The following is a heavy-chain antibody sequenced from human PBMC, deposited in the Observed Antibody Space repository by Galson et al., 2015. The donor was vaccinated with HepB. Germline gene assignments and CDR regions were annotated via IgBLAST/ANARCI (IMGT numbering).Heavy chain of an antibody. D-gene: IGHD3-10*01. CDR3: ATNPSTLLTPDDY. CDR2: INGGGATT. CDR1: GFTFSNFA. V-gene: IGHV3-23*01. J-gene: IGHJ4*02. Sequence: SLRLSCAASGFTFSNFAMSWVRQAPGKGLEWVSGINGGGATTYYADSVKGRFTISRDNSKNTLYLQMNSLRADDTAVYYCATNPSTLLTPDDYWGQGTLVTVSS.